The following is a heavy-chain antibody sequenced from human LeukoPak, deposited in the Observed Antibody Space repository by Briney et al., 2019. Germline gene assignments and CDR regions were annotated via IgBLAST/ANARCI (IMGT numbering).Heavy chain of an antibody. CDR3: AKTLDGFWPQFDF. V-gene: IGHV3-30*18. D-gene: IGHD5-24*01. CDR1: GFPFHEHD. Sequence: GGSLRLSRAASGFPFHEHDMYWVRQTPGKGLEWVALISHGGGKEHYAESVKGRFTISRDNSRNTVYLQMSSLRSDDTGIYYCAKTLDGFWPQFDFWGQGTLLTVSS. CDR2: ISHGGGKE. J-gene: IGHJ4*02.